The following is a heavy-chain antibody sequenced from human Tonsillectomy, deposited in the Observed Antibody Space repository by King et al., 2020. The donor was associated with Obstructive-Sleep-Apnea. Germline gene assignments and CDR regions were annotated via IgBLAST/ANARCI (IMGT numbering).Heavy chain of an antibody. J-gene: IGHJ4*02. D-gene: IGHD5-12*01. Sequence: VQLVESGAEVKESGESLKISCKGSGYSFATYWIGWVRQMPGKGLEWMGIIYPGDSDTRYSPSFQGQVTISADKSFSTAYLQWSSLQASDTAMHYCARGYDRNYFDYWGQGTLVTVSS. CDR2: IYPGDSDT. CDR3: ARGYDRNYFDY. CDR1: GYSFATYW. V-gene: IGHV5-51*01.